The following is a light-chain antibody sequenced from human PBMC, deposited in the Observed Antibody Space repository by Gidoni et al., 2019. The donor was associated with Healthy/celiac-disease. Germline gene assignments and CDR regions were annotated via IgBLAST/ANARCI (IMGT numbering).Light chain of an antibody. CDR1: QDISNY. V-gene: IGKV1-33*01. CDR3: PWG. CDR2: DAS. Sequence: DIQMTQSPSSLSASVGDRVTITCQASQDISNYLNWYQQKPGKAPKLLIYDASNLETGVPSRFSGSGSGTDFTFTISSLQPEDIATYYCPWGFGQXTKLEIK. J-gene: IGKJ2*03.